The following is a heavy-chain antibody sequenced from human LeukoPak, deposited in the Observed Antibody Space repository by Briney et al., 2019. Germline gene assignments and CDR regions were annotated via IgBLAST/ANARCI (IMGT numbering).Heavy chain of an antibody. D-gene: IGHD1-1*01. CDR2: ISGSGYST. J-gene: IGHJ4*02. CDR3: ARDPRTVQI. CDR1: GFTFNNYA. V-gene: IGHV3-23*01. Sequence: GGSLRLSCVASGFTFNNYAMTWVRQAPGKGLEWVSAISGSGYSTYYADSVKGRFTISRDNSKNTLYLQMDSLRVEDTAIYYCARDPRTVQIWGQGTLVTVSS.